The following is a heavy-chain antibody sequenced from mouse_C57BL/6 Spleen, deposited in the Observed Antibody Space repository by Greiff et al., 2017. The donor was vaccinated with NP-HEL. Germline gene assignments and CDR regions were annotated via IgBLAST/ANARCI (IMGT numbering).Heavy chain of an antibody. V-gene: IGHV1-53*01. D-gene: IGHD2-1*01. J-gene: IGHJ2*01. CDR2: INPGSGST. CDR1: GYTFTSYW. CDR3: AKGGYYGKGYFDY. Sequence: QVQLQQPGTELVKPGASVKLSCKASGYTFTSYWMHWVKQRPGQGLEWIGNINPGSGSTNYNEKFKSKATLTVDTSSSTAYMQLSSLTSEDSAVYYCAKGGYYGKGYFDYWGQGTTLTVSS.